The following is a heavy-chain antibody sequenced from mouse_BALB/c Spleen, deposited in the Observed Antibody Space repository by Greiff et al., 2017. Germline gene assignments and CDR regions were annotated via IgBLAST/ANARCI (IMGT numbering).Heavy chain of an antibody. CDR2: INPGSGGT. J-gene: IGHJ3*01. CDR3: ARVDYGSSYGAY. D-gene: IGHD1-1*01. Sequence: QVQLQQSGAELVRLGTSVKVSCKASGYAFTNYLIEWVKQRPGQGLEWIGVINPGSGGTNYNEKFKGKATLTADKSSSTAYMQLSSLTSDDSAVYFCARVDYGSSYGAYWGQGTLVTVSA. V-gene: IGHV1-54*01. CDR1: GYAFTNYL.